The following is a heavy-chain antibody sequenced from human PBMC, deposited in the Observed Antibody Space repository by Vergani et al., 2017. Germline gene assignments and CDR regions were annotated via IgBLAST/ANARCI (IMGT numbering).Heavy chain of an antibody. CDR3: ARETRWGSDIYGMDV. J-gene: IGHJ6*02. V-gene: IGHV4-4*02. CDR1: GGSISSSNW. Sequence: QVQLQESGPGLVKPSGTLSLTCAVSGGSISSSNWWSWVRQPPGKGLGWIGEIYHSGSTNYNPSLKSRVTISVDKSKNQFSLKLSSVTAADTAVYYCARETRWGSDIYGMDVWGQGTTVTVSS. CDR2: IYHSGST. D-gene: IGHD3-10*01.